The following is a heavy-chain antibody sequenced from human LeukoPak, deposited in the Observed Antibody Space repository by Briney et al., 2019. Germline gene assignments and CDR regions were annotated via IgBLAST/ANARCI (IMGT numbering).Heavy chain of an antibody. CDR3: AKSHSVAQRGYFDY. V-gene: IGHV3-23*01. CDR2: VANSGGDT. Sequence: GGSLRLSCAASGFTFSNAWMSWVRQAPGKGLEWVSTVANSGGDTYYADSVKGRFTISRDNSRNTVYLQINSLRAEDTAVYYCAKSHSVAQRGYFDYWGQGTLVTVSS. CDR1: GFTFSNAW. J-gene: IGHJ4*02. D-gene: IGHD4-23*01.